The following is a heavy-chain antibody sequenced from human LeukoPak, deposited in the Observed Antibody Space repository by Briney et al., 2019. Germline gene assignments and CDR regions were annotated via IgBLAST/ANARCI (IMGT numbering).Heavy chain of an antibody. CDR3: ASTTMAIPGDY. Sequence: GGSLRLSCAASGFTFSSYWMHWVRQAPGKGLVWVSRINSDGSSTSYADSVKGRFTISRDNAKNTLYLQMNSLRGEDTAVYYCASTTMAIPGDYWGRGTLVTVSS. CDR1: GFTFSSYW. V-gene: IGHV3-74*01. J-gene: IGHJ4*02. CDR2: INSDGSST. D-gene: IGHD5-18*01.